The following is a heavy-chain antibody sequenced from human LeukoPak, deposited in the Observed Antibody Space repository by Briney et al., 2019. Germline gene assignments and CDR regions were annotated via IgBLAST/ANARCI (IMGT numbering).Heavy chain of an antibody. CDR2: IYYSGST. CDR1: GGSISSGGYY. CDR3: ARAHYYDSSGYYRRSLYYYYYMDV. Sequence: SETLSLTCTVSGGSISSGGYYWSWIRQHPGKGLEWIGRIYYSGSTYYNPSLKSRVTISVDTSKNQFSLKLSSVTAADTAVYYCARAHYYDSSGYYRRSLYYYYYMDVWGKGTTVTVSS. D-gene: IGHD3-22*01. J-gene: IGHJ6*03. V-gene: IGHV4-31*03.